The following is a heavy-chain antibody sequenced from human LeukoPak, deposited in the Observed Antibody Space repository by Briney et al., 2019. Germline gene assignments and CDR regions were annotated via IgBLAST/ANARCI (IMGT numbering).Heavy chain of an antibody. CDR2: ISSSSSTI. CDR3: ARVMPLNYGDYKRGAFDI. V-gene: IGHV3-48*02. J-gene: IGHJ3*02. CDR1: GFTFSSYS. Sequence: GGSLRLSCAASGFTFSSYSMNWVRQAPGKGLEWVSYISSSSSTIYYADSVKGRFTISRDNAKNSLYLQMNSLRDEDTAVYYCARVMPLNYGDYKRGAFDIWGQGTMVTLSS. D-gene: IGHD4-17*01.